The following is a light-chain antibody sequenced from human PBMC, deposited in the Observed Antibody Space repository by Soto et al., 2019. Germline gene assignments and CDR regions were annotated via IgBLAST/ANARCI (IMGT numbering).Light chain of an antibody. CDR1: QSVSSN. CDR2: DAS. Sequence: EIVITQSPSSLSVSPGERATLSCRASQSVSSNLAWHQQKPGQAPRILMYDASTRATGIPARFSGSGSGTEFTLTISSLQSEDFAVYYCHHYGSSPLTFGQGTRLE. CDR3: HHYGSSPLT. V-gene: IGKV3-15*01. J-gene: IGKJ5*01.